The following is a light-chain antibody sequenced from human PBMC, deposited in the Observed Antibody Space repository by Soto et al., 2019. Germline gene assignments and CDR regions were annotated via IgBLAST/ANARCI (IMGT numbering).Light chain of an antibody. CDR3: QQYGSSQFT. Sequence: EIVLAQSPGTLSLSPGERATLSCRASQSVSSSYLAWYQQKPGQAPRLLIYGASSRATGIPDRFSGSGSGTAFPLTISRLEPEDFAVYYCQQYGSSQFTFGPGTKVDIK. V-gene: IGKV3-20*01. CDR1: QSVSSSY. J-gene: IGKJ3*01. CDR2: GAS.